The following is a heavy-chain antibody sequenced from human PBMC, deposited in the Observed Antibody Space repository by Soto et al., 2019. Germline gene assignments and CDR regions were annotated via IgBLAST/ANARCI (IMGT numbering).Heavy chain of an antibody. D-gene: IGHD6-19*01. Sequence: QVQLQESGPGLVKPSETLSLTCTVSGGSISSYYWSWIRQPPEKGLEWIGSISYSGGTNYNPSLKSRVTISVDTSQNQFSLKLSSVTAADTAVYYCTRQAQYSSGWLNWFDPWGQGTLVIVSS. V-gene: IGHV4-59*08. J-gene: IGHJ5*02. CDR2: ISYSGGT. CDR1: GGSISSYY. CDR3: TRQAQYSSGWLNWFDP.